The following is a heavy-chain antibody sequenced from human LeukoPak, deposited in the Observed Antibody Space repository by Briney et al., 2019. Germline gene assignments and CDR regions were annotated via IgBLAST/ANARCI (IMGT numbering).Heavy chain of an antibody. CDR2: IYSGGST. V-gene: IGHV3-23*01. Sequence: GGSLRLSCAASGFAIRGYWMSWVRQAPGKGLECISVIYSGGSTDYADSVKGRFTISRDSSKNTLYLQMNSLRAEDTAIYYCANPPTVTSFHYWGQGTLVTVSS. J-gene: IGHJ4*02. D-gene: IGHD4-11*01. CDR3: ANPPTVTSFHY. CDR1: GFAIRGYW.